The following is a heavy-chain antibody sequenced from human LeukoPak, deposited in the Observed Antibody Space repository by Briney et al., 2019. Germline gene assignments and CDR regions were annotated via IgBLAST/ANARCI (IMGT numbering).Heavy chain of an antibody. CDR3: AGGTYYDFWSGYYLFDY. J-gene: IGHJ4*02. Sequence: PSETLSLTCTVSGGSISSYYWSWIRQPPGKGLEWIGYIYYSGSTNYNPSLKSRVTISVDTSKNQFSLKLSSVTAADTAVYYCAGGTYYDFWSGYYLFDYWGQGTLVTVSS. CDR1: GGSISSYY. CDR2: IYYSGST. D-gene: IGHD3-3*01. V-gene: IGHV4-59*01.